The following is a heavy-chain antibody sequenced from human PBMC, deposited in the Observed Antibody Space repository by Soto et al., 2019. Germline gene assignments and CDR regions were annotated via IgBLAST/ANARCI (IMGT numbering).Heavy chain of an antibody. V-gene: IGHV4-39*01. CDR2: IYFTGNT. CDR1: GGSITSSSHF. J-gene: IGHJ5*02. Sequence: SETLSLTCSASGGSITSSSHFWGWVRQPPGKGLAWIGTIYFTGNTYYTPSLKSRLTMSIDTSKNEFSLRLNSVTAADTAVYYCAGQTFTIAAASYGRSNWFDPWGPGTLVTVSS. CDR3: AGQTFTIAAASYGRSNWFDP. D-gene: IGHD6-25*01.